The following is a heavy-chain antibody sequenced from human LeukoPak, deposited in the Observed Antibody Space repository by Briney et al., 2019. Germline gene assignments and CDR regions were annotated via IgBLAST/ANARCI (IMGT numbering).Heavy chain of an antibody. Sequence: QPGGSLRLSCAASGFSISSYEMNWVRQGPGKGLEWVSYISSTGRTTYYADSVKGRFTMSRDNAKDSLFLQMNSLRAEDTAVYYCARDRTMTGDRGIDYWGQGTPVTVSS. D-gene: IGHD3-22*01. CDR2: ISSTGRTT. CDR3: ARDRTMTGDRGIDY. V-gene: IGHV3-48*03. CDR1: GFSISSYE. J-gene: IGHJ4*02.